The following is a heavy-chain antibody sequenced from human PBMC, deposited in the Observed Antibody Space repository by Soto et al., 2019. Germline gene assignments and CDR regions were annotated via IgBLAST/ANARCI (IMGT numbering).Heavy chain of an antibody. CDR2: ISSTTNYI. J-gene: IGHJ4*02. V-gene: IGHV3-21*06. Sequence: GGSLTLSCAASGFTFTRYSMNWVRQAPGKGLEWVSSISSTTNYIYYGDSMKGRFTISRDNAKNSLYLEMNSLRAEDTAVYYCARESEDLTSNFDYGGQGTLVTVSS. CDR3: ARESEDLTSNFDY. CDR1: GFTFTRYS.